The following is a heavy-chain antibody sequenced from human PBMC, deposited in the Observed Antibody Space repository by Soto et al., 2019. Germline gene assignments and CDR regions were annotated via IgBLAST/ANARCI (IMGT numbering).Heavy chain of an antibody. J-gene: IGHJ6*03. V-gene: IGHV4-59*01. D-gene: IGHD3-3*01. CDR1: GGSISSYY. CDR2: IYYSGST. CDR3: ARATTIFGVVTHYYYYYMDV. Sequence: SETLSLTCTVSGGSISSYYWSWIRQPPGKGLEWIGYIYYSGSTNYNPSLKSRVTISVDTSKNQFSLKLSSVTAADTAVYYCARATTIFGVVTHYYYYYMDVWGKGTTVTVSS.